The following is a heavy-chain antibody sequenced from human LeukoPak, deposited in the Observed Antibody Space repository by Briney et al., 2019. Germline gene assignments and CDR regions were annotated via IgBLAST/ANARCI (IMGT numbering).Heavy chain of an antibody. V-gene: IGHV4-39*07. CDR3: ARDWGWYWYFDL. J-gene: IGHJ2*01. Sequence: SETLSLTCTVSGGSISSSSYYWGWIRQPPGKGLEWIGSIYYSGSTYYNPSLKSRVTISVDTSKNQFSLKLSSVTAADTAVYYCARDWGWYWYFDLWGRGTLVTVSS. CDR1: GGSISSSSYY. D-gene: IGHD3-16*01. CDR2: IYYSGST.